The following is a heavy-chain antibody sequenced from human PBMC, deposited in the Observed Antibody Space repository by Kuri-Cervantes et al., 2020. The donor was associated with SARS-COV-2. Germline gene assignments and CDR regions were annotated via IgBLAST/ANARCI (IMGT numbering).Heavy chain of an antibody. Sequence: SETLSLTCTVSGGSISSSSYYWGWIRQPPGKGLEWIGEINHSGSTNYNPSLKSRVTISVDTSKNQFSLKLSSVTAADTAVYYCARDSHTRRGFDYWGQGTLVTVSS. J-gene: IGHJ4*02. CDR2: INHSGST. CDR1: GGSISSSSYY. D-gene: IGHD2-15*01. CDR3: ARDSHTRRGFDY. V-gene: IGHV4-39*07.